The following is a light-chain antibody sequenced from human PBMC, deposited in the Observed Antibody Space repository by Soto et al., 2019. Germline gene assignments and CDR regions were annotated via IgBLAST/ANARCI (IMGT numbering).Light chain of an antibody. Sequence: EIVMTKSPATLSVSPGERATLSCRASQSVSSNLAWYQQKPGQAPRLLIYGASTRATGIPARFSGSGSGTELTLTISSLQSEDFAVYYCQQYNNWPPWTFGQGTKVEIK. CDR3: QQYNNWPPWT. J-gene: IGKJ1*01. CDR1: QSVSSN. V-gene: IGKV3-15*01. CDR2: GAS.